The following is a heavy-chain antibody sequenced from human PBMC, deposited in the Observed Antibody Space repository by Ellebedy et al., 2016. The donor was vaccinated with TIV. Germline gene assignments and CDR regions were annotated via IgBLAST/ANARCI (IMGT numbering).Heavy chain of an antibody. Sequence: PGGSLRLSCAVSGFTVSGNYISWVRQAPGKGLEWVSVIYTGGNTYYADSVKGRFTISRDISKNTVYLQMNSLRVEDTAVYYCARDLDKSSGWYGGAAYWGQGTLVTVSS. V-gene: IGHV3-53*01. J-gene: IGHJ4*02. D-gene: IGHD6-19*01. CDR2: IYTGGNT. CDR3: ARDLDKSSGWYGGAAY. CDR1: GFTVSGNY.